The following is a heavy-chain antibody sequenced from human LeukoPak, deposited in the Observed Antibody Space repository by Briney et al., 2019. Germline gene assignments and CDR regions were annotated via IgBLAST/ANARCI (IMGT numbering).Heavy chain of an antibody. Sequence: ASVKVSCKASGYTFTDYYMHWVRQAPGQGLEWMGWINPNSGGTNYAQKFQGRVTMTRDTSISTAYMELSRLRSDDTAVYYCTRDHCTNINCYEDDYFGMDVWGQGTTVTVS. V-gene: IGHV1-2*02. J-gene: IGHJ6*02. CDR1: GYTFTDYY. CDR2: INPNSGGT. CDR3: TRDHCTNINCYEDDYFGMDV. D-gene: IGHD2-2*01.